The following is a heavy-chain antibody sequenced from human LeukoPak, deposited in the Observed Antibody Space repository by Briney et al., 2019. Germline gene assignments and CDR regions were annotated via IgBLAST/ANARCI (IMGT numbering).Heavy chain of an antibody. Sequence: SETLSLTCTVSGGSISSYYWSWIRQPPGKGLEWIGYIYYSGNTNYNPSLKSRVTISVDTSKNQFSLNLSSVTAADTAVYYCAGGTGYYASGRYYYMDVWGKGTTVTISS. D-gene: IGHD3-10*01. CDR3: AGGTGYYASGRYYYMDV. CDR2: IYYSGNT. CDR1: GGSISSYY. J-gene: IGHJ6*03. V-gene: IGHV4-59*01.